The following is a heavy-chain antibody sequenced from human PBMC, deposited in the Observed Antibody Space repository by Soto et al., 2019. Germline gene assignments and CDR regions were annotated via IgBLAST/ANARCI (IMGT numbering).Heavy chain of an antibody. J-gene: IGHJ4*02. V-gene: IGHV6-1*01. Sequence: SQTLSLTCVISGDSVSIYSGAWNWIRQSPSRGLEWLGRTYYRSKWYYDYAESVKSRIIISVDTSKNQFSLQLNSVTPEDAAVYYCRNDPGYSLDYWGQGTQGTV. CDR1: GDSVSIYSGA. CDR3: RNDPGYSLDY. D-gene: IGHD5-12*01. CDR2: TYYRSKWYY.